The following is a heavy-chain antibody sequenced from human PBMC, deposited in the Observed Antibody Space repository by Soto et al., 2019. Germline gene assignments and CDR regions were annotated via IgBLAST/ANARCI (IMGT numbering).Heavy chain of an antibody. J-gene: IGHJ6*02. CDR1: GYTFTSYG. CDR3: ARDFGYYYDSSGYYYYYYGMDV. D-gene: IGHD3-22*01. CDR2: ISAYNGNT. Sequence: GASVNVSCKASGYTFTSYGISWVRQAPGQGLECMGWISAYNGNTNYAQKLQGRVTMTTDTSTSTAYMELRSLRSDDTAVYYCARDFGYYYDSSGYYYYYYGMDVWGQGTTVTGSS. V-gene: IGHV1-18*01.